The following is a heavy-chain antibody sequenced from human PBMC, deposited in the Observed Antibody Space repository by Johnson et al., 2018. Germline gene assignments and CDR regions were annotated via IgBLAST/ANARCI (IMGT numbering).Heavy chain of an antibody. D-gene: IGHD3-16*01. V-gene: IGHV3-13*01. CDR1: GFTFSSYD. J-gene: IGHJ6*02. Sequence: EVQLVQSGGGLVQPGGSLRLSCAASGFTFSSYDMHWVRQATGKGLEWVSAIGTAGDTYYPGVVKGRFTIYRENAKNSLYLQMNSLSSGDTAVYYCARAVEGGGMDVWGQGTTVTVSS. CDR3: ARAVEGGGMDV. CDR2: IGTAGDT.